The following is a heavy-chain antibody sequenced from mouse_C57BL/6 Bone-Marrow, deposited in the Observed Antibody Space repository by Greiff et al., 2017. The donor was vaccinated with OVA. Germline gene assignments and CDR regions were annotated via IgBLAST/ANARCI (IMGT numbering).Heavy chain of an antibody. Sequence: VQLQQSGAELVRPGASVKLSCTASGFNIKDDYMHWVKQRPEQGLEWIGWIDPENGDTEYASKFQGKATITADTSSNTADLQLSSLTSEDTAVYYCTTDGSSHYARDYWGQGTSVTVSS. CDR1: GFNIKDDY. D-gene: IGHD1-1*01. V-gene: IGHV14-4*01. CDR2: IDPENGDT. J-gene: IGHJ4*01. CDR3: TTDGSSHYARDY.